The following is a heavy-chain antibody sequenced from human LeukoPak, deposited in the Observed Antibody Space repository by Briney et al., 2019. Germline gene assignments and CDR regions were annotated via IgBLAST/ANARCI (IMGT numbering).Heavy chain of an antibody. CDR3: AKGAGNFDWSYHDY. V-gene: IGHV3-23*01. CDR1: GFTFSSYV. D-gene: IGHD3-9*01. J-gene: IGHJ4*02. CDR2: ISGSGGTT. Sequence: GGSLRLSCTASGFTFSSYVMSWVRQAPGKGLEWVSAISGSGGTTYNADSVKGRFTISRDNSKNTLYLQLNSLGAEDTAVYYCAKGAGNFDWSYHDYWGQGTLVTVSS.